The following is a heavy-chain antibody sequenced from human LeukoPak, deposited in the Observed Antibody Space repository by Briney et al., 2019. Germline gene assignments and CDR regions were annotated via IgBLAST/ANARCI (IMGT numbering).Heavy chain of an antibody. CDR1: GYTFTSYA. V-gene: IGHV1-3*01. CDR3: AREPYDSSGYDAFDI. J-gene: IGHJ3*02. D-gene: IGHD3-22*01. Sequence: GASVKVSCKASGYTFTSYAMHSVRQAPGQRLEWMGWINAGNGNTKYSQKFQGRVTITRDTSASTAYMELSSLRSEDTAVYYCAREPYDSSGYDAFDIWGQGTMVTVSS. CDR2: INAGNGNT.